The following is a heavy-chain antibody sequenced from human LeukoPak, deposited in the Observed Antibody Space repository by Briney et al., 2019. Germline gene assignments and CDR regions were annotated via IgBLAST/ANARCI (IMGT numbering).Heavy chain of an antibody. D-gene: IGHD2-2*01. CDR1: GGSISSYY. CDR2: IYYSGST. CDR3: ARLKCISTTCPSRYVMDV. J-gene: IGHJ6*02. Sequence: SETLSLTCSVSGGSISSYYWSWIRQPPGKGLEYIGYIYYSGSTNYNPSLKSRVTISVDTSKDLFSLNLTSVTAADTAVYYCARLKCISTTCPSRYVMDVWGQGPRSPSP. V-gene: IGHV4-59*01.